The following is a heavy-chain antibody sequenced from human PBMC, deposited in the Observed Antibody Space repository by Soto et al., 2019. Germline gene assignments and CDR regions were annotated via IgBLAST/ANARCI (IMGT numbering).Heavy chain of an antibody. V-gene: IGHV3-30-3*01. CDR2: ISYDGSDK. Sequence: QVQLVESGGGVVQPGRSLRLSCAASGFTFSSYAMHWVRQAPGKGLEWVAVISYDGSDKYYADSVKGRFTISRDNSKNTLYLQMNSLRAEDTAVYYCARDKGGHCMDVWGQGTTVTVSS. CDR3: ARDKGGHCMDV. J-gene: IGHJ6*02. CDR1: GFTFSSYA. D-gene: IGHD3-16*01.